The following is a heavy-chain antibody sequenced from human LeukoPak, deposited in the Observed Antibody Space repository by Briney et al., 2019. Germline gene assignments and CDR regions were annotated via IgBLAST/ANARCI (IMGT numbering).Heavy chain of an antibody. D-gene: IGHD1-26*01. J-gene: IGHJ4*02. CDR2: IYYSGST. V-gene: IGHV4-61*01. CDR1: GGSVSSGTYY. Sequence: SETLSLTCTVSGGSVSSGTYYWSWIRQPPGKGLEWIGYIYYSGSTNYNPSLKSRVTISVDTSKNQFSLKLNSVTAADTAVYYCARDRVPGSSNPFFDYWGQGTLVTVSS. CDR3: ARDRVPGSSNPFFDY.